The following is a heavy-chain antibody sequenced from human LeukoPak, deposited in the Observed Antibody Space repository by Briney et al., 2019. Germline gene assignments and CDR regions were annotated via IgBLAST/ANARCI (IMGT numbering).Heavy chain of an antibody. Sequence: GESLQISCEGSGYNFTSYWIGWVRQLPGKGLEWMGIIYPGDSDTRYSPSFQGQVTISPDKSISTAYLQWSSLKASDTAMYYCARRFDFRYGMDVWGQGTTVTVSS. CDR3: ARRFDFRYGMDV. D-gene: IGHD3-3*01. CDR2: IYPGDSDT. J-gene: IGHJ6*02. V-gene: IGHV5-51*01. CDR1: GYNFTSYW.